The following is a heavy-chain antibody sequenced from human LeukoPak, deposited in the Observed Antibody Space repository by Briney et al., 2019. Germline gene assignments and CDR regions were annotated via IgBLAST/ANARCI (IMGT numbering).Heavy chain of an antibody. CDR2: IYTSGST. J-gene: IGHJ4*02. V-gene: IGHV4-4*08. CDR3: ARGRLGELFR. CDR1: GGSISSYY. Sequence: SETLSLTCTVSGGSISSYYWSWIRQPPGKGLEWIGYIYTSGSTNYNPSLKSRVTISVDTSKNQFSLKLSSVTAADTAVYYCARGRLGELFRWGQGTLVTVSS. D-gene: IGHD3-10*01.